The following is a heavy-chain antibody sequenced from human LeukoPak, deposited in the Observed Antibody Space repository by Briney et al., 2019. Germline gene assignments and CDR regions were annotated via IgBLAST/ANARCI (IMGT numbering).Heavy chain of an antibody. Sequence: SETLSLTCAVSGGSISSSNWWSWVRQPPGKGLEWIGEIYHSGSTNYNPSLKSRVTISVDTSKNQFSLKLSSVTAADTAVYYCAREGGLLRWPSYWYFDLWGRGTLVTVSS. CDR2: IYHSGST. V-gene: IGHV4-4*02. CDR3: AREGGLLRWPSYWYFDL. CDR1: GGSISSSNW. D-gene: IGHD4-23*01. J-gene: IGHJ2*01.